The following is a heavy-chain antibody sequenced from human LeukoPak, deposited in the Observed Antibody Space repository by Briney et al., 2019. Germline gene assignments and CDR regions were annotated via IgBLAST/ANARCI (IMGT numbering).Heavy chain of an antibody. CDR2: INPSGGRR. V-gene: IGHV1-46*01. Sequence: ASVKVSCKASGYTFTNYHMHWVRQAPGQGLEWMGIINPSGGRRTYAQKFQGRVTLTSDTSTTTVYMELSSLRSEDTAVYYCARDSGMVRGTVDYWGQGTLVTVSS. CDR1: GYTFTNYH. CDR3: ARDSGMVRGTVDY. D-gene: IGHD3-10*01. J-gene: IGHJ4*02.